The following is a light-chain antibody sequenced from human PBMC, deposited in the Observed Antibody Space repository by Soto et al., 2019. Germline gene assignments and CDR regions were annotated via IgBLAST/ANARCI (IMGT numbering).Light chain of an antibody. Sequence: QSVLTQPASVSGSPGQSITSSCTGTSSDIGGYDYVSWYQQHPDKAPKLMIYEVTNRPSGVSNRFSGSKSGNTASLTISGLQAEDETVYYSSSHTSGSSRVFGTGTKVTVL. CDR2: EVT. CDR3: SSHTSGSSRV. J-gene: IGLJ1*01. CDR1: SSDIGGYDY. V-gene: IGLV2-14*01.